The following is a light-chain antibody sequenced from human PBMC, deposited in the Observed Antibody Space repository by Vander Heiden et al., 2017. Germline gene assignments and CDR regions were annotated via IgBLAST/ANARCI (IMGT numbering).Light chain of an antibody. CDR3: LQSDSFPLT. V-gene: IGKV1-39*01. CDR2: ASS. J-gene: IGKJ2*01. CDR1: QSISTY. Sequence: DIQMTQSPSSLSAFVGDRVTITCRASQSISTYLNWYQHKPGKAPKFLIYASSSLRSGVPSRFSGSGSGTDFTLTISRLQPEDFATYYCLQSDSFPLTFGPGTKLEIK.